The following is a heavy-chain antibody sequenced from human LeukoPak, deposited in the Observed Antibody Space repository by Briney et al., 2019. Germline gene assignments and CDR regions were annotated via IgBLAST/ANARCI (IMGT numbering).Heavy chain of an antibody. V-gene: IGHV3-21*01. D-gene: IGHD2/OR15-2a*01. Sequence: GGSLRLSCAASGFSFSSYSMKWVRQAPGKGLEWVSSISSCSNYIYYADSVKGRFTISRDNAKNSLYLQMNSLRAEDTAVYYCARVSILIVPYYAFDIWGQGTMVTVSS. CDR3: ARVSILIVPYYAFDI. J-gene: IGHJ3*02. CDR2: ISSCSNYI. CDR1: GFSFSSYS.